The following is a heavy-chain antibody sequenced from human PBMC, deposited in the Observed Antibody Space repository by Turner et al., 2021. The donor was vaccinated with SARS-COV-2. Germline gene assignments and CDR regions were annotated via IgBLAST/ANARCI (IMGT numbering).Heavy chain of an antibody. CDR3: AKGGWGAFDY. V-gene: IGHV3-23*01. Sequence: EVQLLESGGGLVQPGGSLRLSCAASGITSTSYSMSWVRQAPGKGLGWVSSISGSGVTTYYADSVKGRFTISRESYNNMVYLQRNSLRADDMAVDYCAKGGWGAFDYWGQGILVIVSS. J-gene: IGHJ4*02. CDR1: GITSTSYS. D-gene: IGHD3-16*01. CDR2: ISGSGVTT.